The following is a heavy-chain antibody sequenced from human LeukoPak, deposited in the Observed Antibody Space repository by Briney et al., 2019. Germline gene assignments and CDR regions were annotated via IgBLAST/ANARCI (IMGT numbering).Heavy chain of an antibody. J-gene: IGHJ1*01. CDR3: AKDNGDYALYFQH. V-gene: IGHV3-30*02. CDR1: GFTFSSYG. CDR2: IRYDGSNK. D-gene: IGHD4-17*01. Sequence: GGSLRLSCAASGFTFSSYGMHWVRQAPGKGLEWVAFIRYDGSNKYHADSVKGRFTISRDNSKNTLYLQMNSLRAEDTAVYYCAKDNGDYALYFQHWGQGTLVAVSS.